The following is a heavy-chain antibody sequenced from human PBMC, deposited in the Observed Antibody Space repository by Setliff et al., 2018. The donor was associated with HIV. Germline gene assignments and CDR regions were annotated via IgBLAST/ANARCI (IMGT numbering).Heavy chain of an antibody. CDR3: ARRRSPPSGFYSKYYMDV. J-gene: IGHJ6*03. CDR2: ISYSGST. CDR1: GGSTSSFF. V-gene: IGHV4-59*08. D-gene: IGHD3-22*01. Sequence: SETLSLTCTVSGGSTSSFFWSWIRQPPGKGLEWIGHISYSGSTNYNPSLKSRVTISVDTSKNQFSLKLTSVTAADTAVYYCARRRSPPSGFYSKYYMDVWGKGTTVTVSS.